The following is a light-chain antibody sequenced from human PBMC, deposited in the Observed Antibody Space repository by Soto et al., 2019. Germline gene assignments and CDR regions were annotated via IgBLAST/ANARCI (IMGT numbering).Light chain of an antibody. J-gene: IGLJ1*01. CDR1: SSDVGGYNY. CDR2: DVS. CDR3: CSYAGSYTSYV. Sequence: QSALTQPRSVSGSPGQSVTISCTGTSSDVGGYNYVSWYQQHPGKAPKLMIYDVSKRPSGVPDRFSGSKSGNTASLTISGVQAEDEADYYCCSYAGSYTSYVFGTGTKLTVL. V-gene: IGLV2-11*01.